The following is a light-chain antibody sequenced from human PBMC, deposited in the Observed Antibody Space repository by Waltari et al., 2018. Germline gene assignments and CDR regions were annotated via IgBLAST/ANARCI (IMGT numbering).Light chain of an antibody. V-gene: IGLV2-14*01. CDR3: SSYTSSSLSVV. J-gene: IGLJ2*01. CDR2: EVS. CDR1: SSDVGGYNY. Sequence: QSALTQPASVSGSPGQSITFSCTGTSSDVGGYNYVSWYQQHPGKAPKLVIYEVSNRPSGVSNRFSGSKSGNTASLTISGLQAEDEADYYCSSYTSSSLSVVFGGGTKLTVL.